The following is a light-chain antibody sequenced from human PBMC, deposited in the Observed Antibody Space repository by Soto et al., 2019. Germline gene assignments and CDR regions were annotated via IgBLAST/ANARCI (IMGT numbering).Light chain of an antibody. CDR2: AAS. CDR3: QQGYSTPIT. J-gene: IGKJ5*01. CDR1: QSISSY. Sequence: DIQMTQSPSSLSAAVGDRVTITCGAGQSISSYFNWFQQKPGKAPKLLIYAASSLQSGVPSRFSGSGSGTDFTLTVSSLQPEDFVTYYCQQGYSTPITFGQGTRLEI. V-gene: IGKV1-39*01.